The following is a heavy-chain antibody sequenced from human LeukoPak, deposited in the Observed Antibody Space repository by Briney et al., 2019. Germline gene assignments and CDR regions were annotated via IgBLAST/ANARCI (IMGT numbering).Heavy chain of an antibody. CDR2: ISSSSNYI. V-gene: IGHV3-21*01. D-gene: IGHD3-10*01. J-gene: IGHJ3*02. CDR3: ARGGRGAFDI. CDR1: GFTFSSYS. Sequence: PGGSLRLSCAASGFTFSSYSMNWVRQAPGKGLEWVSSISSSSNYIYYADSVKGRFTISRDNAKNSLYLRMNSLRAEDTAVYFCARGGRGAFDIWGQGTLVTVSS.